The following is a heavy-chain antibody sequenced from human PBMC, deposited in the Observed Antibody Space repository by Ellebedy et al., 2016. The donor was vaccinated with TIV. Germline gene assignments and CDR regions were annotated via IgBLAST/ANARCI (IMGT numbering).Heavy chain of an antibody. Sequence: KFQGRVTITADKSTSTAYMELSSLRSEDTAVYYCARDERYYAPWYFDLWGRGTLVTVSS. CDR3: ARDERYYAPWYFDL. J-gene: IGHJ2*01. D-gene: IGHD2/OR15-2a*01. V-gene: IGHV1-69*04.